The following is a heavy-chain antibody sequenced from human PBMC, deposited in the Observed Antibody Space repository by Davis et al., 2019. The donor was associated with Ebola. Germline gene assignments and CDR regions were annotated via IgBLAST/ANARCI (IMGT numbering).Heavy chain of an antibody. V-gene: IGHV3-11*01. CDR3: ARVSRDIVLMVYANDAFDI. Sequence: GGSLRLSCAASGFTFSDYYMSWIRQAPGKGLEWVSYISSSGSTIYYADSVKGRFTISRDNAKNSLYLQMNSLRAEDTAVYYCARVSRDIVLMVYANDAFDIWGQGTMVTVSS. CDR2: ISSSGSTI. J-gene: IGHJ3*02. CDR1: GFTFSDYY. D-gene: IGHD2-8*01.